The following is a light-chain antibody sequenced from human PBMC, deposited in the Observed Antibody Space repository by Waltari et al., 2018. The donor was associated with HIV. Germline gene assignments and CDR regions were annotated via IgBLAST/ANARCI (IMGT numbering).Light chain of an antibody. CDR3: CSYAGTYTYV. CDR2: EVF. CDR1: ASDIGSFDY. V-gene: IGLV2-11*01. J-gene: IGLJ1*01. Sequence: QSALTQPRSVSGSPGQTVTISCTGTASDIGSFDYVSWYQQYQGKAPNVIIYEVFQRPSGVPDRFTASKSGITASLTISGLQDEDEADYYCCSYAGTYTYVFGSGTTVTVL.